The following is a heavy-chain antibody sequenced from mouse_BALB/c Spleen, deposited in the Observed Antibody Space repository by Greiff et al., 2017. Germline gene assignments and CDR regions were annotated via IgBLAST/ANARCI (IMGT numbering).Heavy chain of an antibody. J-gene: IGHJ4*01. Sequence: QVQLKESGPGLVAPSQSLSITCTVSGFSLTGYGVNWVRQPPGKGLEWLGMIWGDGSTDYNSALKSRLSISKDNSKSQVFLKMSNLQTDDTARYYCARVNRPYYYAMDYWGQGTSVTVSS. CDR3: ARVNRPYYYAMDY. D-gene: IGHD2-14*01. CDR2: IWGDGST. V-gene: IGHV2-6-7*01. CDR1: GFSLTGYG.